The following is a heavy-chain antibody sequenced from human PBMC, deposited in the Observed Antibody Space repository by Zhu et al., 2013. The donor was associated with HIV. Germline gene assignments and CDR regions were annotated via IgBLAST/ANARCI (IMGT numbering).Heavy chain of an antibody. CDR1: GGTFSSYA. CDR2: IIPIFGTA. CDR3: ARVPGYCSGGSCYVFDY. D-gene: IGHD2-15*01. V-gene: IGHV1-69*01. J-gene: IGHJ4*02. Sequence: QVQLVQSGAEVKKPGSSVKVSCKASGGTFSSYAISWVRQAPGQGLEWMGGIIPIFGTANYAQKFQGRVTITADESTSTAYMELSSLRSEDTAVYYCARVPGYCSGGSCYVFDYWGRGNPGHRLL.